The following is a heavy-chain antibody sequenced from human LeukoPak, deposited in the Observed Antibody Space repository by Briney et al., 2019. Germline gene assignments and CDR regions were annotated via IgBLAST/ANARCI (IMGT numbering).Heavy chain of an antibody. D-gene: IGHD6-13*01. CDR1: GYTFTSYG. CDR2: INPNSGGT. V-gene: IGHV1-2*02. CDR3: ARSRYRYSSSWYGGGVTDY. Sequence: ASVKVSCKASGYTFTSYGISWVRQAPGQGLEWMGWINPNSGGTNYAQKFQGRVTMTRDTSISTAYMELSRLRSDDTAVYYCARSRYRYSSSWYGGGVTDYWGQGTLVTVSS. J-gene: IGHJ4*02.